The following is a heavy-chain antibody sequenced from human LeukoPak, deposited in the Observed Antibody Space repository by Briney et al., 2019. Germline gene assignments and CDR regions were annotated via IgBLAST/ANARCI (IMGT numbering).Heavy chain of an antibody. CDR1: GFTVSSNY. CDR3: ARGGSYLSAFDI. Sequence: GGSLRLSCAASGFTVSSNYMSWVRQAPGKGLEWVSITYSGGSTFYADSVKGRFTISRDNSKNTLYLQMNSLRAEDTAVYYCARGGSYLSAFDIWGQGTMVTVSS. V-gene: IGHV3-53*01. CDR2: TYSGGST. J-gene: IGHJ3*02. D-gene: IGHD1-26*01.